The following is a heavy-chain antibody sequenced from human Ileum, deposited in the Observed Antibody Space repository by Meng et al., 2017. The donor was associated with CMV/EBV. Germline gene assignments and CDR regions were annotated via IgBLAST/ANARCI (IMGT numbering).Heavy chain of an antibody. V-gene: IGHV3-7*01. CDR1: GFTFSSYW. D-gene: IGHD2-2*01. J-gene: IGHJ4*02. Sequence: GESLKISCAASGFTFSSYWMSWVRQAPGKGLEWVANIKQDGSEKYYVDSVKGRFTISRDNAKNSLYLQMNSLRAEDTAVYYCARGLILHIVVVPAAHRGRYFDYWGQGTLVTVSS. CDR3: ARGLILHIVVVPAAHRGRYFDY. CDR2: IKQDGSEK.